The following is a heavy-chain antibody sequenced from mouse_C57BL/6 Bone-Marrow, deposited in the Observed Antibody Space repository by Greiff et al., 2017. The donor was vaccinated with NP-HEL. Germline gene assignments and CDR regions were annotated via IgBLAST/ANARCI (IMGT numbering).Heavy chain of an antibody. CDR2: IYPRSGNT. Sequence: VQLQESGAELARPGASVKLSCKASGYTFTSYGISWVKQSTGQGLEWIGEIYPRSGNTYYNEKFKGKATLTADKSSSTAYMELRSLTSEDSAVYFCARGGHYYGSDYFDYWGQGTTLTVSS. CDR3: ARGGHYYGSDYFDY. V-gene: IGHV1-81*01. D-gene: IGHD1-1*01. J-gene: IGHJ2*01. CDR1: GYTFTSYG.